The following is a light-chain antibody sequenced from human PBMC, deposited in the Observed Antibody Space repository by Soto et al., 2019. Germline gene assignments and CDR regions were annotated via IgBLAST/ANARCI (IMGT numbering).Light chain of an antibody. V-gene: IGKV3-15*01. CDR1: QSVDSN. Sequence: EIVMTQSPGTLSVSPGERVTLSCRASQSVDSNLAWYSQRPGQAPRLLIYGASTRATGIPARFSDSGSGTEFTLTISGLQSEDFAVYFCHQYNNWLWTFGQGTRVEIK. J-gene: IGKJ1*01. CDR3: HQYNNWLWT. CDR2: GAS.